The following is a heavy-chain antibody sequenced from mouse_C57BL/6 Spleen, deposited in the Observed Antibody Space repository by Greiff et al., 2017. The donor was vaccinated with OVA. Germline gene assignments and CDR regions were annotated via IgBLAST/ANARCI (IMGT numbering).Heavy chain of an antibody. CDR1: GYTFTSYG. Sequence: VQLQQSGAELARPGASVQLSCKASGYTFTSYGLSWVQQRPGQGLEWIGAIYPRSGNTYYPAKFKGKATLTADTSSSTAYMLLRSLTSEYSAVYFGTSLYYYGSSPDYGCWGQGATLTVS. J-gene: IGHJ2*01. D-gene: IGHD1-1*01. CDR2: IYPRSGNT. V-gene: IGHV1-81*01. CDR3: TSLYYYGSSPDYGC.